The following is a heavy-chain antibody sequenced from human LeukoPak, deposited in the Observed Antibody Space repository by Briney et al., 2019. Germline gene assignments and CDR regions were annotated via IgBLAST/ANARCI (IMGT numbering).Heavy chain of an antibody. J-gene: IGHJ4*02. CDR2: INGDGTST. CDR3: ARVGGTWGSPFDY. CDR1: GFTFSNYW. Sequence: GGSLRLSCAASGFTFSNYWMHWVRQVPGKGLVWVSRINGDGTSTSYADSVKGRFTISRDNAKNTLYLQMNSLRAEDTAVYYCARVGGTWGSPFDYWGQGTLVTVSS. V-gene: IGHV3-74*01. D-gene: IGHD7-27*01.